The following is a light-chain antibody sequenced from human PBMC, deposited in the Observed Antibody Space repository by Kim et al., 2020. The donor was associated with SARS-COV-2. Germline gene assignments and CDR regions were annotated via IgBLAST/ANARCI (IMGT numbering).Light chain of an antibody. J-gene: IGLJ3*02. CDR3: QSFDGPNWV. V-gene: IGLV6-57*03. CDR1: GGSMARNY. Sequence: GTPVITSCTRSGGSMARNYVQWHQQRPGSAPATVIYEDDQRPSGVPDRFSGSIDSFSNSASLSISGLKTEDGADYYCQSFDGPNWVFGGGTQLTVL. CDR2: EDD.